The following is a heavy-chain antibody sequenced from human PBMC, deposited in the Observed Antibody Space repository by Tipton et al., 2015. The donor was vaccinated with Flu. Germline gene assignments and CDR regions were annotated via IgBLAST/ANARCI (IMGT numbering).Heavy chain of an antibody. Sequence: LVQSSQTLSLTCAISGDSVSSNSAAWNWIRQSPSRGLEWLGRTYYRSKWYNDYAVSVKSRISINPDTSKNQFSLQLNSVTPEDTAVYYCVRWNSSSKWFAPWGQGTLVTVSS. CDR3: VRWNSSSKWFAP. CDR2: TYYRSKWYN. V-gene: IGHV6-1*01. CDR1: GDSVSSNSAA. D-gene: IGHD6-13*01. J-gene: IGHJ5*02.